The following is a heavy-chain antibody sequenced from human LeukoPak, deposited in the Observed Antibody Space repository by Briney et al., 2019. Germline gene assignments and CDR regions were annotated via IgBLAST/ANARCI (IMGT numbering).Heavy chain of an antibody. Sequence: GRSLRLSCAASGFTFSSYAMHWVRQVPGKGLEWVAVISYDGSNKYYADSVKGRFTISRDNSKNTLYLQMNSLRAEDTAVYYCARDFTMVRGVIDPSWYYYYGMDVWGQGTTVTVSS. CDR2: ISYDGSNK. J-gene: IGHJ6*02. CDR3: ARDFTMVRGVIDPSWYYYYGMDV. V-gene: IGHV3-30*04. D-gene: IGHD3-10*01. CDR1: GFTFSSYA.